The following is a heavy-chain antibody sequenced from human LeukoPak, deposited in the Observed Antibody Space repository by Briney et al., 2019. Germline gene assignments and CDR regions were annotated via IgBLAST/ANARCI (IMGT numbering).Heavy chain of an antibody. D-gene: IGHD3-16*02. V-gene: IGHV3-74*01. CDR2: INPDGSVT. Sequence: GGSLRLSCAASGFSFNTNWMHWVRQAPGKGLVWVSRINPDGSVTTYADSVKGRFTISRDNAKNTVFLQMNSLRAEDTAVYYCARDHPPDGITFGGVIVITYFDYWGQGTLVTVSS. CDR3: ARDHPPDGITFGGVIVITYFDY. CDR1: GFSFNTNW. J-gene: IGHJ4*02.